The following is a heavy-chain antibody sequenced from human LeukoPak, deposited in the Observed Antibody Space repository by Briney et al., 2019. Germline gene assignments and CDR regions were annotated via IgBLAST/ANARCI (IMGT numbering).Heavy chain of an antibody. D-gene: IGHD3-22*01. CDR3: AKDLTMIVVVITTYRNAFDI. CDR2: IRYDGSNK. Sequence: DPGGSLRLSCAASGFDFRSYSMNWVRQAPGKGLEWVAFIRYDGSNKYYADSVKGRFTISRDNSKNTLYLQMNSLRAEDTAVYYCAKDLTMIVVVITTYRNAFDIWGQGTMVTVSS. J-gene: IGHJ3*02. CDR1: GFDFRSYS. V-gene: IGHV3-30*02.